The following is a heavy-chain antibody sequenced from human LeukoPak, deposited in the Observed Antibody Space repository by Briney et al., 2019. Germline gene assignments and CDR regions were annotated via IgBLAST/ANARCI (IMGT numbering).Heavy chain of an antibody. CDR1: GGSISSYY. CDR2: IYYSGST. V-gene: IGHV4-59*12. J-gene: IGHJ3*01. Sequence: PSETLSLTCTVSGGSISSYYWSWIRQPPGKGLEWIGYIYYSGSTYYNPSLKSRVTISVDTSKNQFSLKLSSVTAADTAVYYCARDQPIYYSVWGQGTMVTVSS. CDR3: ARDQPIYYSV. D-gene: IGHD3-22*01.